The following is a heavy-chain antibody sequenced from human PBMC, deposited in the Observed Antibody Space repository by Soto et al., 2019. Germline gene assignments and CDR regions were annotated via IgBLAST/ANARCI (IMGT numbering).Heavy chain of an antibody. CDR2: IYPGDSDT. CDR1: GYSFTSYW. D-gene: IGHD3-3*01. CDR3: AIFTIFGIISPYGMDV. V-gene: IGHV5-51*01. Sequence: GESLKISCKGSGYSFTSYWIGWVRQMPGKGLEWMGIIYPGDSDTRYSPSFQGQVTISADKFINTAYLQWSSLKASDTAMYYCAIFTIFGIISPYGMDVWGQGTTVTVSS. J-gene: IGHJ6*02.